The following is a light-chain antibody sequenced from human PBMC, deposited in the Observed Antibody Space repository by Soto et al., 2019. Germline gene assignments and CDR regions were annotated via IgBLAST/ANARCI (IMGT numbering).Light chain of an antibody. CDR1: QNINNY. CDR3: QQTYSASH. J-gene: IGKJ5*01. Sequence: DIQMTQSPSSLSASVGDRVPITCQASQNINNYLNWYQQKPGRAPKLLIYAASSLQSGVPSRFSGSGSGTDFTLTISSLQPEDFATYYCQQTYSASHFGQGTRLEIK. V-gene: IGKV1-39*01. CDR2: AAS.